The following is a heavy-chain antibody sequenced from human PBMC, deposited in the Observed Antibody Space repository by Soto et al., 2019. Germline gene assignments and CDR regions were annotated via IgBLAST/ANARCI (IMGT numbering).Heavy chain of an antibody. Sequence: PGGSLRLSXAASGFTFSSYWMSWVRQAPGKGLEWVTNIKQDGSEKYYVDSVKGRFTISRDNAKNSLYLQMNSLRAEDTAVYYCARDRVDTAMVRRVGYYYYGMDVWGQGTTVTVSS. CDR1: GFTFSSYW. J-gene: IGHJ6*02. D-gene: IGHD5-18*01. CDR2: IKQDGSEK. V-gene: IGHV3-7*03. CDR3: ARDRVDTAMVRRVGYYYYGMDV.